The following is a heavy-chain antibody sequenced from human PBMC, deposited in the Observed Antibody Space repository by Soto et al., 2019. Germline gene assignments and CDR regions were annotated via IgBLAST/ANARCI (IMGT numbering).Heavy chain of an antibody. Sequence: QVHLVESGGGVVQPGRSLRLSCAASGFIFGSYGMHWVRQAPGKGLEWVALISYDVSKIYYADSVKGRFTISRDDSKDMLYLQMTNLRSEDTAVYYCAKDRGGGYSFYILDVWGQGTTVTVSS. J-gene: IGHJ6*02. CDR3: AKDRGGGYSFYILDV. CDR1: GFIFGSYG. V-gene: IGHV3-30*18. D-gene: IGHD2-15*01. CDR2: ISYDVSKI.